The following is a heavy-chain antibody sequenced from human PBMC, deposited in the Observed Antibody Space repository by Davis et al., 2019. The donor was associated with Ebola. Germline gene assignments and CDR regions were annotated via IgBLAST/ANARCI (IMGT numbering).Heavy chain of an antibody. D-gene: IGHD6-13*01. J-gene: IGHJ2*01. CDR2: IYTGDSDT. V-gene: IGHV5-51*01. CDR3: ARRIAAAYWYFDL. CDR1: GNSFTSHW. Sequence: GESLKISCKDSGNSFTSHWIGWVRQMPGKGLEWMGIIYTGDSDTRYSPSFRGQVTISADKSTKTAFLVWTGLKASDTAMYYCARRIAAAYWYFDLWGRGTLVTVSS.